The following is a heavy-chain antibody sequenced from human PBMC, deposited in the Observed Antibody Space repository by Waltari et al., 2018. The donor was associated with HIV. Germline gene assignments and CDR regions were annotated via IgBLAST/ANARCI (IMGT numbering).Heavy chain of an antibody. V-gene: IGHV4-34*01. D-gene: IGHD3-16*01. CDR2: ISHSGST. CDR1: GGSFRGYY. J-gene: IGHJ4*02. Sequence: QVHLQQWGAGLLKPSETLSLTCAIYGGSFRGYYWSWLHQAPEKGLEWIGEISHSGSTNYNPSLKSRVTMSLDTSKNKFSLKLSSVTAADTAVYYCARKDDYYDDNRYTLLFDSWGQGTLVTVSS. CDR3: ARKDDYYDDNRYTLLFDS.